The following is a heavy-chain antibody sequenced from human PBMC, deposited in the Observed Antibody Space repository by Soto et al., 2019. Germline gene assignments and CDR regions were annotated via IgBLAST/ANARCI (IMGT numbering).Heavy chain of an antibody. D-gene: IGHD3-3*01. J-gene: IGHJ5*02. CDR1: GYSFTGYD. V-gene: IGHV1-8*02. CDR3: ALYDDRGSMGDT. Sequence: VQLVQSGAEMKKPGASVKVSCKASGYSFTGYDINWVRQATGKGIEWMGWRDPKSGDTGYAQKFQGRLTMTRDGPTSTAFMALNSLRSEDTVVYFCALYDDRGSMGDTWGQGTLVAVSS. CDR2: RDPKSGDT.